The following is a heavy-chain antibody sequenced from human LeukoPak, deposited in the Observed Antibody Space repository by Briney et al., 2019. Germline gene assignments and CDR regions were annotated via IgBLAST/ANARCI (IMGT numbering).Heavy chain of an antibody. V-gene: IGHV3-9*01. CDR2: ISWNSGSI. D-gene: IGHD2-2*01. CDR1: GFTFDDYA. J-gene: IGHJ5*02. Sequence: GRSLRLSCAASGFTFDDYAMHWVRQAPGKGLEWVSGISWNSGSIGYADSVKGRFTISRDNAKNSLYLQMNSLRAEDTALYYCAKGLVDLLLDNWFDPWGQGTLVTVSS. CDR3: AKGLVDLLLDNWFDP.